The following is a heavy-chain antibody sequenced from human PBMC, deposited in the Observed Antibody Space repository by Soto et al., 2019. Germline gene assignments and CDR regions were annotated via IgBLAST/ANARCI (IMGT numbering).Heavy chain of an antibody. CDR3: GRCTSTSCHLGSDY. D-gene: IGHD2-2*01. CDR2: ISHDGINK. Sequence: GGSLRLSCAASGFTFSSYAMNWVRQAPGKGLEWVALISHDGINKYYADSVRGRFTISRDSSTNTLYLQMNSLRAADTAVYYCGRCTSTSCHLGSDYWGQGTLVTVS. CDR1: GFTFSSYA. J-gene: IGHJ4*02. V-gene: IGHV3-30-3*01.